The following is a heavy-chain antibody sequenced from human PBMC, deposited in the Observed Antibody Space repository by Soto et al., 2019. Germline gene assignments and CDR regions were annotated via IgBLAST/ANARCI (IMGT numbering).Heavy chain of an antibody. Sequence: LGESLKISCKGSGYSFTSYWIGWVRQMPGKGLEWMGIIYPGDSDTRYSPSFQGQVTISADKSISTAYLQWSSLKASDTAMYYCASFLVPEGIIAAAGPGYYYMDVWGKGTTVTVSS. J-gene: IGHJ6*03. D-gene: IGHD6-13*01. CDR1: GYSFTSYW. V-gene: IGHV5-51*01. CDR2: IYPGDSDT. CDR3: ASFLVPEGIIAAAGPGYYYMDV.